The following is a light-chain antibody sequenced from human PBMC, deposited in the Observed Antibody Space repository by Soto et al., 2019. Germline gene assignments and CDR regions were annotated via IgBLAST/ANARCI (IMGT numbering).Light chain of an antibody. CDR2: GAS. J-gene: IGKJ1*01. CDR3: QQYGSSPRT. CDR1: QSVGSNY. V-gene: IGKV3-20*01. Sequence: EIVLTQSPATLSLSPGERATLSCRASQSVGSNYLAWYQQKPGQAPRLLIYGASSRATGIPDRFSGSGSGADFILTISRLEPEDFAVYYCQQYGSSPRTFGQGTKVDIK.